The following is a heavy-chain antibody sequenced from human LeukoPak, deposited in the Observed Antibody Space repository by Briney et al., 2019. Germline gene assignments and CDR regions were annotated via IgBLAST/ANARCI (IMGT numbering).Heavy chain of an antibody. Sequence: GGSLRLSCAASGFTFSSYWMSWVREAPGKGLERVANIKQDGSEKYYVDSVKGRFTISRDNAKNSLYLQMNSLRAEDTAVYYCASLGSLFDYWGQGTLVTVSS. CDR3: ASLGSLFDY. D-gene: IGHD3-16*01. CDR2: IKQDGSEK. V-gene: IGHV3-7*01. J-gene: IGHJ4*02. CDR1: GFTFSSYW.